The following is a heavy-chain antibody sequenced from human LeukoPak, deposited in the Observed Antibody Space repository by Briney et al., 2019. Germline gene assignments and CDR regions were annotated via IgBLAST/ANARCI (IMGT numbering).Heavy chain of an antibody. V-gene: IGHV3-53*01. Sequence: GGSLRLSCAASGFTVSSNYMSWVRQAPGKGLEWVSVIYSGGSTYYADSVKGRFTISRDNSKNTLYLQMNSLRAEDTAVYYCAKDGGAYSSSSGDFDYWGQGTLVTVSS. D-gene: IGHD6-6*01. CDR2: IYSGGST. CDR3: AKDGGAYSSSSGDFDY. CDR1: GFTVSSNY. J-gene: IGHJ4*02.